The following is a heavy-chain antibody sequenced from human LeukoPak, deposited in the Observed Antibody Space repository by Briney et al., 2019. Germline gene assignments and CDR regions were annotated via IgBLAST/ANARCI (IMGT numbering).Heavy chain of an antibody. CDR3: VRLGGGAGAWYEGRGDFDY. D-gene: IGHD6-19*01. CDR2: FFPGDSER. J-gene: IGHJ4*02. Sequence: GESLKISCKGFGYRFTTKWIAWVPQMPGKGLEGVAIFFPGDSERRHSPSFQGQVTNSADKSISTAYLQWNSLKASDTATYYCVRLGGGAGAWYEGRGDFDYWGQGTLVTVSS. CDR1: GYRFTTKW. V-gene: IGHV5-51*01.